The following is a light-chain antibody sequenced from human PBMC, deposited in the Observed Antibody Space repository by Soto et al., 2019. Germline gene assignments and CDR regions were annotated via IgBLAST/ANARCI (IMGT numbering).Light chain of an antibody. J-gene: IGKJ1*01. V-gene: IGKV3-20*01. CDR2: GAS. CDR1: QSVSSSY. Sequence: EIVLTQSPGTLSLSPGERATLSCRASQSVSSSYLAWYQQKPGQAPRLLIYGASSRATGIPDRFSGSGSGTDITLTISRLEPEDFAVYYCQQYGSSPGTCGQGTQVEIK. CDR3: QQYGSSPGT.